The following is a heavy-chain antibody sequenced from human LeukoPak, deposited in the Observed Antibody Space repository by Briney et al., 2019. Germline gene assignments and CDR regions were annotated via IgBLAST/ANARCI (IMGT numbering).Heavy chain of an antibody. J-gene: IGHJ6*03. D-gene: IGHD4-17*01. Sequence: GGSLRLSCAVSGFTFSNYWMHWVRQAPGKGLVWVSRIKSDGSRTDYADSVKGRFTISRDNAKNTLYLQMNSLRAEDTAVYYCARDRVAVTTYYYMDVWGKGTTVTVSS. CDR1: GFTFSNYW. V-gene: IGHV3-74*01. CDR2: IKSDGSRT. CDR3: ARDRVAVTTYYYMDV.